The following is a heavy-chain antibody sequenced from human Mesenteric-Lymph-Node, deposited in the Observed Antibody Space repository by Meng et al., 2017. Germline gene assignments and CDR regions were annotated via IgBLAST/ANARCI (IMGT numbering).Heavy chain of an antibody. CDR3: ARGTGPGDYKLDF. CDR1: GYTFTSHS. CDR2: SNGDNSIT. D-gene: IGHD3-9*01. J-gene: IGHJ4*02. V-gene: IGHV1-3*02. Sequence: QVQLVQSGAEVKKPGASVKVSCKASGYTFTSHSIHWVRQAPGQRLEWMGWSNGDNSITEYSQHFQGRLTITRDTSATTAYMELSSLRSEDTAVYSCARGTGPGDYKLDFWGQGTLVTVSS.